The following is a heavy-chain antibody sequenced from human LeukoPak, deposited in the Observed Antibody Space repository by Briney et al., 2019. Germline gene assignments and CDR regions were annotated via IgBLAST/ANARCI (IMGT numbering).Heavy chain of an antibody. CDR3: ARELPSERQSALDL. V-gene: IGHV3-30-3*01. J-gene: IGHJ1*01. CDR1: GFTFGSYA. CDR2: ISYDGSNK. D-gene: IGHD1-1*01. Sequence: GGSLRLSCAASGFTFGSYAMHWVRQAPGKGLEWVAVISYDGSNKYYADSVKGRFTISRDNSKNTLYLQMNSLRAEDTAVYYCARELPSERQSALDLWGQGTLVSVSS.